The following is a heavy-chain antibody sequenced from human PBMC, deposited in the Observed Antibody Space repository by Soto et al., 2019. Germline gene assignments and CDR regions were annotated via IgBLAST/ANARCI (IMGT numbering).Heavy chain of an antibody. D-gene: IGHD3-22*01. V-gene: IGHV3-49*04. Sequence: GGSLRLSCTASGFTFGDYAMSWVRQAPGKGLEWVGFIRSKAYGGTTEYAASVKGRFTISRDDSKSIAYLQMNSLKTEDTAVYYCTREDYYDSSGPHFDYWGQGTLVTAPQ. CDR3: TREDYYDSSGPHFDY. CDR1: GFTFGDYA. CDR2: IRSKAYGGTT. J-gene: IGHJ4*02.